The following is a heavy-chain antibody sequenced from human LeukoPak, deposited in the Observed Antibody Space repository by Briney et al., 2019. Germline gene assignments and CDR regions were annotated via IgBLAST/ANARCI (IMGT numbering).Heavy chain of an antibody. CDR2: INHSGST. J-gene: IGHJ4*02. V-gene: IGHV4-34*01. Sequence: PSETLSLTCAVYGGSFSGYYWSWIRQPPGKGLEWIGEINHSGSTNYNPSLKSRVTISVDTSKNQFSLKLSSVTAADTAVYYCARWVAAAGTFLVGFGYWGQGTLVTVSS. CDR3: ARWVAAAGTFLVGFGY. D-gene: IGHD6-13*01. CDR1: GGSFSGYY.